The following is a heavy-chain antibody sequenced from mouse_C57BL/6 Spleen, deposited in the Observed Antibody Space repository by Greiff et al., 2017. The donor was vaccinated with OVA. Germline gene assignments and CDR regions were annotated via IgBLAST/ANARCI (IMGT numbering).Heavy chain of an antibody. Sequence: EVHLVESEGGLVQPGSSMKLSCTASGFTFSDYYMAWVRQVPEKGLEWVANINYDGSSTYYMYSLKSRFIISRDNAKNILYLQMSSLKSEATATYYCARADDGYSFAYWGQGTLVTVSA. J-gene: IGHJ3*01. V-gene: IGHV5-16*01. CDR2: INYDGSST. D-gene: IGHD2-3*01. CDR3: ARADDGYSFAY. CDR1: GFTFSDYY.